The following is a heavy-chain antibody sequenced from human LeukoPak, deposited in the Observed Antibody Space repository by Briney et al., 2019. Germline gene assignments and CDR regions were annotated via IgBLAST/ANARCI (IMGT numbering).Heavy chain of an antibody. D-gene: IGHD3-9*01. CDR3: ARVRGYDILTGYYSPYFDY. Sequence: GGSLRLSCAASGFTFSSYWMSWVRQAPGKGLEWVANIKQDGSEKYYVDSVKGRFTISRDNAKNSLYLQMNSLRAEDTAVYYCARVRGYDILTGYYSPYFDYWGQGTLVTFSS. V-gene: IGHV3-7*01. CDR1: GFTFSSYW. J-gene: IGHJ4*02. CDR2: IKQDGSEK.